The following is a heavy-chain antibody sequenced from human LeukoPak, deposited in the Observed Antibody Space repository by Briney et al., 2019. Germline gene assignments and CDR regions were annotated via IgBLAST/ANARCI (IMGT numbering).Heavy chain of an antibody. V-gene: IGHV4-31*03. CDR2: IHYSGSA. CDR3: ARDSTDSSGWYGGPNY. CDR1: DGSINSDGYY. J-gene: IGHJ4*02. Sequence: SETLSLTCTVSDGSINSDGYYWSWVRQLPGKGLDWVGYIHYSGSAYYNPSLKSRVTMSVDTSKNQFSLKLSSVTAADTAVYYCARDSTDSSGWYGGPNYWGQGTLVTVSS. D-gene: IGHD6-19*01.